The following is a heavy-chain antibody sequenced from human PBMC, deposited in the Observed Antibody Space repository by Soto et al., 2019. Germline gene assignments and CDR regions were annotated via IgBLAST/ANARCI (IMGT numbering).Heavy chain of an antibody. Sequence: XETLSLNSTVPGGSISTYYWNWIRQPAGKGLEWIGRIYASGSTNYNPSLKSRVIMSVDTSKKQFSLKLRSVTAADTAVYYCARDFVESSGSYYSYHYAMDVWGPGTTVTVSS. CDR1: GGSISTYY. CDR2: IYASGST. J-gene: IGHJ6*02. D-gene: IGHD3-22*01. V-gene: IGHV4-4*07. CDR3: ARDFVESSGSYYSYHYAMDV.